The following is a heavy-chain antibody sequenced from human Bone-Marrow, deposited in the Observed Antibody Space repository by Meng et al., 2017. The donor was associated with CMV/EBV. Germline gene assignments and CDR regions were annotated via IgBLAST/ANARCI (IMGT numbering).Heavy chain of an antibody. J-gene: IGHJ6*02. Sequence: ASVKVSCKASGYTFSSYGVTWMRQAPGQGLEWMGWISAYNGNTNYAQKLQGRVTMTTDTSTSTAYMELRSLRSDDTAVYYCARDLLIVVVPAAIRYYYYGMDVWGQGTTVTVSS. D-gene: IGHD2-2*01. CDR1: GYTFSSYG. CDR3: ARDLLIVVVPAAIRYYYYGMDV. V-gene: IGHV1-18*01. CDR2: ISAYNGNT.